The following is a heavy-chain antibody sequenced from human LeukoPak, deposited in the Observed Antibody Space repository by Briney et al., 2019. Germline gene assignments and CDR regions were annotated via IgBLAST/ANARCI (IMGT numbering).Heavy chain of an antibody. V-gene: IGHV4-4*07. CDR1: GDSISTYY. D-gene: IGHD3-22*01. J-gene: IGHJ4*02. CDR2: IFSSGTT. Sequence: SETLSLTCTVSGDSISTYYWNWIRQPAGKGLEWIGRIFSSGTTNYNPSLKSRVTVSVDTSKNQFSLRLNSVTAADTAVYFCARAGHYYDSSGYIFDYWGQGTLVTVSS. CDR3: ARAGHYYDSSGYIFDY.